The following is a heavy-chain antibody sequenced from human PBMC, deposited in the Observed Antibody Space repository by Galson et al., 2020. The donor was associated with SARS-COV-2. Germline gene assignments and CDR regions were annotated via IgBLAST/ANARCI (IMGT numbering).Heavy chain of an antibody. Sequence: KMSGPTLVKPTETLTLTCTVSGFSLSNARMGVSWIRQPPGKALEWLAHIFSNDEKSYSTSLKSRLTISKDTSKSQVVLTMTNMDPVDTATYYCARIRVVVVAATYYYYGMDVWGQGTTVTVSS. CDR1: GFSLSNARMG. D-gene: IGHD2-15*01. CDR2: IFSNDEK. CDR3: ARIRVVVVAATYYYYGMDV. V-gene: IGHV2-26*01. J-gene: IGHJ6*02.